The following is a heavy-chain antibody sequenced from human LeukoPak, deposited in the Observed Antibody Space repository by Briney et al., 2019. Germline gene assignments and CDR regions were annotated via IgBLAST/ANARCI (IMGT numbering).Heavy chain of an antibody. CDR1: GGCISSYY. Sequence: SETLSLTCTVSGGCISSYYWSWIRQPPGKGLEWIGYIYYSGSTNYNPSLKSRVTISVDTSKNQFSLKLSSVTAADTAVYYCASIVRGVIHNFDYWGQGTLVTVSS. CDR2: IYYSGST. CDR3: ASIVRGVIHNFDY. J-gene: IGHJ4*02. D-gene: IGHD3-10*01. V-gene: IGHV4-59*01.